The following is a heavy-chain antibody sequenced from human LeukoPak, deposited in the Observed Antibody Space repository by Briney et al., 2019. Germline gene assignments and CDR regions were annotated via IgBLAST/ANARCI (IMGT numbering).Heavy chain of an antibody. V-gene: IGHV3-23*01. D-gene: IGHD6-13*01. Sequence: GGSLRLSCSASGFPFSTYAMDWVRQAPGKGLEWVSSLSGSGRSSYYADSVKGRFTICRDNSNNTLYLQMNSLRVEDSAVYFCAKGRGSRAYNYFDSGGQKSLVIVSS. J-gene: IGHJ5*01. CDR3: AKGRGSRAYNYFDS. CDR1: GFPFSTYA. CDR2: LSGSGRSS.